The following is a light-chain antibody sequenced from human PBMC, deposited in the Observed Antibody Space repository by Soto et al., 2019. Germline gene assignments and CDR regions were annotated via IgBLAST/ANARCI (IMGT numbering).Light chain of an antibody. CDR3: AAWDDSLNAYV. J-gene: IGLJ1*01. CDR2: SNN. Sequence: QSVLTQPPSASGTPGQRVTISCSGSSSNIGSNTVNWYQQLPGTAPKLLIYSNNERPSEVPDRFSGSKSGTSASLAISGLQSEDEADFYCAAWDDSLNAYVIGTGTKVTVL. CDR1: SSNIGSNT. V-gene: IGLV1-44*01.